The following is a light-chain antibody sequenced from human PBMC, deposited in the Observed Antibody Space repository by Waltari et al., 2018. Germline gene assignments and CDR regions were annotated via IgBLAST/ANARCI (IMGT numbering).Light chain of an antibody. J-gene: IGKJ1*01. CDR3: QHYVRLPAT. CDR1: QSVGRT. V-gene: IGKV3-20*01. Sequence: TLSCRASQSVGRTLAWYQQKPGQAPRLLMYGASSRATGTPDRFSGSGSGTDFSLTISRLEPEDFAVYYCQHYVRLPATFGQGTKVEIK. CDR2: GAS.